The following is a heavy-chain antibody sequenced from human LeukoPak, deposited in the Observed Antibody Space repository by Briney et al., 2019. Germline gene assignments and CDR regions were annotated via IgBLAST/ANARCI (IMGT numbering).Heavy chain of an antibody. D-gene: IGHD5-18*01. CDR3: ARVDTVNYYYYMDV. Sequence: ASVRVSCKASGYTFTTYGISWVRQAPGHGLEWMGWISTFNGHTNYAQSRQDRVTMTTDTSTSTVYMELSSLISDDTAVYYCARVDTVNYYYYMDVWGKGTPVTVSS. CDR1: GYTFTTYG. V-gene: IGHV1-18*01. J-gene: IGHJ6*03. CDR2: ISTFNGHT.